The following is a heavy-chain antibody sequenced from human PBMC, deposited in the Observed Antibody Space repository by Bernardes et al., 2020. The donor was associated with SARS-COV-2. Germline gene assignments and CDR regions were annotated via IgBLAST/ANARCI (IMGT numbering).Heavy chain of an antibody. CDR1: VGSFSGHY. V-gene: IGHV4-34*01. CDR2: INQTGST. J-gene: IGHJ6*02. D-gene: IGHD6-19*01. CDR3: ARRPHSSNWGYYYAMDV. Sequence: SETLSPTCAVYVGSFSGHYWSWVRQSPGKGLEWIGEINQTGSTNYNPSLKSRVTISVDTSKNQFSLELRSVTAADTAVYYCARRPHSSNWGYYYAMDVWDQGTTVAVS.